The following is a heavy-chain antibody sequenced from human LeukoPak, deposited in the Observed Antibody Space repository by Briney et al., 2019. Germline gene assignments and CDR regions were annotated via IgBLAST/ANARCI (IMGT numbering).Heavy chain of an antibody. CDR1: GGSISSGGYY. V-gene: IGHV4-30-2*01. J-gene: IGHJ4*02. CDR2: IYHSGST. D-gene: IGHD6-13*01. Sequence: SETLSLTCTVSGGSISSGGYYWSWIRQPPGKGLEWIGYIYHSGSTNYNPSLKSRVTISVDTSKNQFSLKLSSVTAADTAVYYCARVSHSSSSVNYWGQGTLVTVSS. CDR3: ARVSHSSSSVNY.